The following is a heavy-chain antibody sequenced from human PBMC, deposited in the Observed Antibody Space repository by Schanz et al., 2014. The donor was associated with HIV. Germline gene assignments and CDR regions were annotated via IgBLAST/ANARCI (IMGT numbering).Heavy chain of an antibody. CDR1: GFTITSYG. Sequence: QVQLVESGGGLVQPGGSLRLSCAVSGFTITSYGIHWVRQAPGKGLEWVAVISYDGTNKKFADSVKGRFTISRDNSKKTVFLQMNNLRAEDTAVYYCARDRLHPGNGMDVWGQGTTVTVSS. CDR2: ISYDGTNK. J-gene: IGHJ6*02. V-gene: IGHV3-30*03. CDR3: ARDRLHPGNGMDV. D-gene: IGHD4-4*01.